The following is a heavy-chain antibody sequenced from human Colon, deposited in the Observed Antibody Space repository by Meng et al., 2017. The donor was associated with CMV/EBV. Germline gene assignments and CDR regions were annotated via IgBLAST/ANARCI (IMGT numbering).Heavy chain of an antibody. CDR2: VSHDGNNK. CDR1: GFSFSTYA. V-gene: IGHV3-30-3*01. D-gene: IGHD4-17*01. CDR3: ARDLDDYGAFVDC. J-gene: IGHJ4*02. Sequence: AASGFSFSTYAMHWVRQAPGKGLEWVTVVSHDGNNKYYADSLKGRFTISRDNSKNTLYLQMNSLRPEDTAVYYCARDLDDYGAFVDCWGQGTLVTVSS.